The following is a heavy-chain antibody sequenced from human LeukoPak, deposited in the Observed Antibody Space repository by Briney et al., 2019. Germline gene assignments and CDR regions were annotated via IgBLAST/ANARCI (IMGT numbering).Heavy chain of an antibody. V-gene: IGHV4-4*02. J-gene: IGHJ3*02. CDR2: IYHSGST. D-gene: IGHD3-22*01. Sequence: SGTLSLTCAVSGGSISSSNWWSWVRQPPGKGLEWIGEIYHSGSTNYNPSLKSRVTISVDKSKNQFSLKLSSVTAADTAVYYCASTKADYYDSSAAFDIWGQGTMVTVSS. CDR1: GGSISSSNW. CDR3: ASTKADYYDSSAAFDI.